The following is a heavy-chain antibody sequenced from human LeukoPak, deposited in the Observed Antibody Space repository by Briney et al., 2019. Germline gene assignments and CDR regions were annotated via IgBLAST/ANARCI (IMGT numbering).Heavy chain of an antibody. Sequence: SVKVSCKASGGTFSSYAISWVRQAPGQGLEWMGGIIPIFGTANYAQKFQGRVTITTDESTSTAYMELSSLRSGDTAVYYCARDGRSGSYYRLDYWGQGTLVTVSS. V-gene: IGHV1-69*05. CDR3: ARDGRSGSYYRLDY. D-gene: IGHD1-26*01. CDR2: IIPIFGTA. J-gene: IGHJ4*02. CDR1: GGTFSSYA.